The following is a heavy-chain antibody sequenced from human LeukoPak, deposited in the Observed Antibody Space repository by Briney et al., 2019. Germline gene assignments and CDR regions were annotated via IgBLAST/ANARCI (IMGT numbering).Heavy chain of an antibody. CDR2: IYTSGST. CDR1: GGSTSSYY. D-gene: IGHD3-3*01. CDR3: ARGPKYYDFWSGYYDY. Sequence: SETLSLTCTVSGGSTSSYYWSWIRQPAGKGLEWIGRIYTSGSTNYNPSLKSRVTISVDTSKNQFSLKLSSVTAADTAVYYCARGPKYYDFWSGYYDYWGQGTLVTVSS. V-gene: IGHV4-4*07. J-gene: IGHJ4*02.